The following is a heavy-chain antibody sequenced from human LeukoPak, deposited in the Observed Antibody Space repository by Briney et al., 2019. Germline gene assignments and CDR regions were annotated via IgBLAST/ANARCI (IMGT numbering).Heavy chain of an antibody. Sequence: GASVKVSCKASGYTFTSYDINWVRQATGQGLEWMGWMNPNSGNTGYAQKFQARVTMTTDTSTSTAYMELRSLRSDDTAVYYCAKDRGWQYADYETVAVEHWGQGTLVPVSS. CDR2: MNPNSGNT. V-gene: IGHV1-8*01. CDR3: AKDRGWQYADYETVAVEH. CDR1: GYTFTSYD. J-gene: IGHJ4*02. D-gene: IGHD4-17*01.